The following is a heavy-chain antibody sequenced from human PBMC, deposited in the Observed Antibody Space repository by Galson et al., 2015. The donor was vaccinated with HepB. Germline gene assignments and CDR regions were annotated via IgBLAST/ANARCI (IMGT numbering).Heavy chain of an antibody. D-gene: IGHD3-3*01. J-gene: IGHJ4*02. CDR2: ISSSSSTI. Sequence: SLRLSCAASGFTFSSYSMNWVRQAPGKGLEWVSYISSSSSTIYYADSVKGRFTISRDNAKNSPYLQMNSLRDEDTAVYYCARVGTADDYDSDYWGQGTLVTVSS. CDR1: GFTFSSYS. CDR3: ARVGTADDYDSDY. V-gene: IGHV3-48*02.